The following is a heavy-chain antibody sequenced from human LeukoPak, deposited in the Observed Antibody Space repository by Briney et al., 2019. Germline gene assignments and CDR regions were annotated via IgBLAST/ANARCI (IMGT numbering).Heavy chain of an antibody. Sequence: PGGSLRLSCAASGFTFSSSAMSWVRQAPGKGLEWVSAISNNGGYTYYADSVQGRFTISRDNSKSTLCLQMNGLRAEGTAVYYCAKQLGYCSDGSCYFPYWGQGTLVTVSS. V-gene: IGHV3-23*01. J-gene: IGHJ4*02. CDR2: ISNNGGYT. CDR3: AKQLGYCSDGSCYFPY. CDR1: GFTFSSSA. D-gene: IGHD2-15*01.